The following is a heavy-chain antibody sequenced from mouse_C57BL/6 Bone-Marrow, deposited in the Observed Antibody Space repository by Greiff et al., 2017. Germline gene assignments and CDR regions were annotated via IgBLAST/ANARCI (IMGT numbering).Heavy chain of an antibody. Sequence: QVQLQQPGAELVMPGASVKLSCKASGYTFTSYWMHWVKQRPGQGLEWIGEIDPSDSYTNYNQQFKGKSTLTVDKSSSTAYMQLSSLTSEDSAVYYCARETAQVYFDYWGQGTTLTVSS. D-gene: IGHD3-2*02. J-gene: IGHJ2*01. CDR1: GYTFTSYW. CDR3: ARETAQVYFDY. CDR2: IDPSDSYT. V-gene: IGHV1-69*01.